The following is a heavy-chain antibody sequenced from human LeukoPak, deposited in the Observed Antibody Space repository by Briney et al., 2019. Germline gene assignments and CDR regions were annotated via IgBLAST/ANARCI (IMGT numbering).Heavy chain of an antibody. J-gene: IGHJ4*02. V-gene: IGHV3-23*01. Sequence: PGGSLRLSCAASGFTVSSNYMSWVRQAPGKGLEWVSVISGSGGSTYYADSVKGRFTISRDNSKNTLHLQMNSLRAEDTAVYYCAKGANWGCLDYWGQGTLVTVSS. CDR3: AKGANWGCLDY. CDR1: GFTVSSNY. D-gene: IGHD7-27*01. CDR2: ISGSGGST.